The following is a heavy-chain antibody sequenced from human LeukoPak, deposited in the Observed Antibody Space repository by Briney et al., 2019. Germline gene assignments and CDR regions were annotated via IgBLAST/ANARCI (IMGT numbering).Heavy chain of an antibody. CDR1: GGSISSYY. CDR3: ARGKYYYDSSGYPVRYWYFDL. D-gene: IGHD3-22*01. CDR2: IYTSGST. V-gene: IGHV4-4*07. J-gene: IGHJ2*01. Sequence: SETLSLTCTVSGGSISSYYWSWIRQPAGKGLEWIGRIYTSGSTNYNPSLKSRVTMSVATSKNQFSLKLSSVTAADTAVYYCARGKYYYDSSGYPVRYWYFDLWGRGTLVTVSS.